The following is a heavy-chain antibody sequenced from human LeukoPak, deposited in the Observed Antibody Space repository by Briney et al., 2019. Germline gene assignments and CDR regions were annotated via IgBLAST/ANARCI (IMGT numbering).Heavy chain of an antibody. CDR2: ISYSGST. V-gene: IGHV4-39*07. Sequence: SETLSLTCSVSGGSISSSGYYWGWLRQPPGKELEWIGSISYSGSTYYNPSLKSRVTISVDTSKNQFSLKLSSVTAADTAVYYCATDTLRYYDILTGYSPYFDYWGQGTLVTVSS. J-gene: IGHJ4*02. CDR1: GGSISSSGYY. D-gene: IGHD3-9*01. CDR3: ATDTLRYYDILTGYSPYFDY.